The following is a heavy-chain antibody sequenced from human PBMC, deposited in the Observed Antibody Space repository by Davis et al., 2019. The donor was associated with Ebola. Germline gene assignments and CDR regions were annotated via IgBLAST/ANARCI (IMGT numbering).Heavy chain of an antibody. J-gene: IGHJ5*02. Sequence: GGSLRLSCAASGFTFSSYSMNWVRQAPGKGLEWVSSISSSSSYIYYADSVKGRFTISRDNSKNTLYLQMNSLRAEDTAVYYCAKDGWNYGLCNWFDPWGQGTLVTVSS. D-gene: IGHD1-7*01. V-gene: IGHV3-21*04. CDR3: AKDGWNYGLCNWFDP. CDR1: GFTFSSYS. CDR2: ISSSSSYI.